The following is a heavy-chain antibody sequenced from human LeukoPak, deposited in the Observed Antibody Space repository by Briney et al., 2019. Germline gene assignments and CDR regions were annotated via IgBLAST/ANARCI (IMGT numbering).Heavy chain of an antibody. CDR3: ARIMASTSGCHTTEAFDI. Sequence: SGPALVKPTQTLTLTCTLSGLSLSTTGMRVSWIRQPPGKALEWLARIDWDDDKFYSTSLKTRLTISKDTSKNQVVLTVTNMDPIDTGTYYCARIMASTSGCHTTEAFDIWGQGTKVTVSS. CDR2: IDWDDDK. CDR1: GLSLSTTGMR. V-gene: IGHV2-70*04. J-gene: IGHJ3*02. D-gene: IGHD3-22*01.